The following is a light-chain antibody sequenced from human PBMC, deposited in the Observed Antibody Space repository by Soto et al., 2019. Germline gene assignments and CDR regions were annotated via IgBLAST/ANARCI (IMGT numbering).Light chain of an antibody. CDR2: GNS. CDR3: QSYDSSLSGSYV. J-gene: IGLJ1*01. CDR1: SSNIGAGYD. V-gene: IGLV1-40*01. Sequence: QSVLTQPPSVSGAPGQRGTISCTGSSSNIGAGYDVHWYQQLPGTAPKLLIYGNSNRPSGVPDRFSGSKSGTSASLAITGRQAEDEADYCCQSYDSSLSGSYVFGTGTKVTVL.